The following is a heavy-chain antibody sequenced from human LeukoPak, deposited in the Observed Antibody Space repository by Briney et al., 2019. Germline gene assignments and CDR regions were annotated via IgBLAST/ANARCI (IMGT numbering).Heavy chain of an antibody. CDR2: MNPNSGNT. J-gene: IGHJ4*02. CDR3: AKVGCIAARPRGIASYYFDY. V-gene: IGHV1-8*03. Sequence: GASVKVSCKASGGTFSSYAINWVRQATGQGLEWMGWMNPNSGNTGYAQKFQGRVTITRNTSISTAYMELSSLRSEDTAVYYCAKVGCIAARPRGIASYYFDYWGQGTLVTASS. D-gene: IGHD6-6*01. CDR1: GGTFSSYA.